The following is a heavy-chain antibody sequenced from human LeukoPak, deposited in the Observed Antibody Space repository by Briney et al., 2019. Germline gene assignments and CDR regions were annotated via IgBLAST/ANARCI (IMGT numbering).Heavy chain of an antibody. CDR1: GGSFTSHY. V-gene: IGHV4-59*11. J-gene: IGHJ4*02. CDR3: ARDRYFDN. CDR2: YCGST. Sequence: SETLSLTCTVSGGSFTSHYWSWIRQPPGKGLEWIGYYCGSTNYNPSLKSRATILADTSKNQFSLKLTSVTAADTAVYYCARDRYFDNWGQGILVTVSS.